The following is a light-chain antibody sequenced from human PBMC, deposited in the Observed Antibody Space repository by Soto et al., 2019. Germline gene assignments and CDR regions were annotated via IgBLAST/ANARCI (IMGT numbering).Light chain of an antibody. J-gene: IGKJ5*01. CDR3: MQSTQLPPT. CDR2: EVS. Sequence: DVVMTQTALSLTVAPGQPAAISCKSSQSLLHSTGETFLFWYLQKPGQSPQLLIYEVSTRVSGVPDRFSGSGSGTDFTLEISRVETDDVGIYYCMQSTQLPPTFGQGTRLEIK. CDR1: QSLLHSTGETF. V-gene: IGKV2D-29*02.